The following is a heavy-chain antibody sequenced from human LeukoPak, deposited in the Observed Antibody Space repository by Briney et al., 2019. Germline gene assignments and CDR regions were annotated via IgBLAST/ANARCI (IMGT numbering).Heavy chain of an antibody. J-gene: IGHJ5*02. CDR3: AKDRIAVRPGWFDP. CDR1: GFSFSSYG. CDR2: IRYDGNDK. D-gene: IGHD6-6*01. V-gene: IGHV3-30*02. Sequence: GGSLRLSCAASGFSFSSYGMHWVRQAPGKGLEWVALIRYDGNDKYYVDSVKGRFTISRDNSKNTLYLQMNSLRGEDTAVYYCAKDRIAVRPGWFDPWGQGTPVTVSS.